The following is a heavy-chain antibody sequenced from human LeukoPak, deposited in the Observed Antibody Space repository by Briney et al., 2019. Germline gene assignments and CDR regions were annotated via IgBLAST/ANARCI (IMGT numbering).Heavy chain of an antibody. CDR3: ASEFGYCSGGSCYSDPTEYFQH. CDR2: INPNSGGT. J-gene: IGHJ1*01. D-gene: IGHD2-15*01. CDR1: AYTFTGYY. Sequence: ASVKVSCKASAYTFTGYYMHWVRQAPGQGLEWMGWINPNSGGTNYAQKFQGRVTMTRDTSISTAYMELSRLRSDDTAVYYCASEFGYCSGGSCYSDPTEYFQHWGQGTLVTVSS. V-gene: IGHV1-2*02.